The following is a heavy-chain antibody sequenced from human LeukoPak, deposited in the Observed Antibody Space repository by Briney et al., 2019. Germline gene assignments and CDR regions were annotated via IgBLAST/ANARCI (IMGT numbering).Heavy chain of an antibody. Sequence: GGSLRLSCAASGFTFSSYEMNWVRQAPGKGLEWVSYISSSGSTIYYADSVKCRFTISRDNAKNSLYLQMNSLRAEDTAVYYCARGRWLPRDAFDIWGQGTMVTVSS. J-gene: IGHJ3*02. CDR1: GFTFSSYE. V-gene: IGHV3-48*03. D-gene: IGHD5-24*01. CDR2: ISSSGSTI. CDR3: ARGRWLPRDAFDI.